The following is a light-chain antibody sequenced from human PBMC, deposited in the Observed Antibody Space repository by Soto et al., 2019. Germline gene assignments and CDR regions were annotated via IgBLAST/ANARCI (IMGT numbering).Light chain of an antibody. CDR1: QSVGHMF. V-gene: IGKV3-20*01. CDR2: DAY. CDR3: QQYGSSGT. J-gene: IGKJ1*01. Sequence: EIVMTQSPDTLSLSPGDRATLSCRASQSVGHMFLAWFQQKPGQAPRLLIFDAYRRATGIPDRFSGSGSGTNFALTISRLEPEDFAVYYCQQYGSSGTFGQGTKVDI.